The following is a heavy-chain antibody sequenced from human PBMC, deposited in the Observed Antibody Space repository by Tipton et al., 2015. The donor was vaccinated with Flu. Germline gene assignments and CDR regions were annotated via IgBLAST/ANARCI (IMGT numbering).Heavy chain of an antibody. J-gene: IGHJ5*02. D-gene: IGHD4-11*01. V-gene: IGHV4-39*07. CDR1: GGSISSGNYY. CDR2: IHRSGNT. CDR3: ARRDYSNYVSEPKSWFDP. Sequence: TLSLTCTVSGGSISSGNYYWGWIRQPPGGGLEWIGNIHRSGNTYYNPSLKSRVTMSVDSSKNQFSLRLSSVTAADTAIYYCARRDYSNYVSEPKSWFDPWGQGTLVTVSS.